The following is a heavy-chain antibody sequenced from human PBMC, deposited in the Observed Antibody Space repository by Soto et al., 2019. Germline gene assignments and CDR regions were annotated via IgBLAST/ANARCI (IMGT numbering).Heavy chain of an antibody. CDR3: AREGGWPNWFDP. CDR1: GGTFSSYA. Sequence: QVQLVQSGAEVKKPGSSVKVSCKASGGTFSSYAISWVRQAPGQGLEWMGGIIPIFGTANYAQKFQGRVTITADEYTRTGYMELRSLRSEDTAVYYCAREGGWPNWFDPWGRGTLVTVSS. V-gene: IGHV1-69*12. CDR2: IIPIFGTA. D-gene: IGHD6-19*01. J-gene: IGHJ5*02.